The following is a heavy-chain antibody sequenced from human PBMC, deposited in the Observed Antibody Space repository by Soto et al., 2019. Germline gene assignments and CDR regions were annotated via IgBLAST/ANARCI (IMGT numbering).Heavy chain of an antibody. J-gene: IGHJ4*02. D-gene: IGHD3-16*02. V-gene: IGHV3-30*18. Sequence: LRLSCAASGFTFNSYGMHWVRQAPGKGLEWVAVISYDGSDKYYADSVKGRFTISRDNSKNTLYLQMNSLRAEDTAVYYCSKDLDGLQGLVDSSFCFDYWGQGTLVTVSS. CDR3: SKDLDGLQGLVDSSFCFDY. CDR1: GFTFNSYG. CDR2: ISYDGSDK.